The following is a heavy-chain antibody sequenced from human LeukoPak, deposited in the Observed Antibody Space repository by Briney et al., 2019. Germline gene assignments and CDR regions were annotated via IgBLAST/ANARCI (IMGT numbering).Heavy chain of an antibody. J-gene: IGHJ6*02. D-gene: IGHD3-10*01. CDR2: IIPILGIA. V-gene: IGHV1-69*04. CDR3: ASLYGSGSYPNYSYYGMDV. CDR1: GGTFISYA. Sequence: SVKVSCKASGGTFISYAISWVRQAPGQGREWMGRIIPILGIANYAQKFQGRVTITADKSTSTAYMELSSLRSEDTAVYYCASLYGSGSYPNYSYYGMDVWGQGTTVTVSS.